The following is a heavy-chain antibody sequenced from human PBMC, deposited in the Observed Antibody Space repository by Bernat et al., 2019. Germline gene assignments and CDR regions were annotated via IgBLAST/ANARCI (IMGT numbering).Heavy chain of an antibody. V-gene: IGHV3-30*18. CDR3: AKDFYSYFSGTYYPGDAFDI. CDR2: ISYDGSNT. D-gene: IGHD3-10*01. Sequence: QVQLVESGGGVVQPGRSLRLSCAASGFTFSDYGMHWVRQAPGKGLEWVAVISYDGSNTYYADSVKGRFTISRDNSENTLYLQMNSLRAEDTAVFYCAKDFYSYFSGTYYPGDAFDIWGQGTMVTVSS. J-gene: IGHJ3*02. CDR1: GFTFSDYG.